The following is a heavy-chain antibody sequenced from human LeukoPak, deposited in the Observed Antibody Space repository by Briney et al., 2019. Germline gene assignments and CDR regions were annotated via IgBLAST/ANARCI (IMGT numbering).Heavy chain of an antibody. CDR2: IYNSGST. CDR1: GGSISSRY. V-gene: IGHV4-59*11. CDR3: ARDDYGVFDAFDV. Sequence: SETLSLTCTVSGGSISSRYWSWIRQPPGKGLEWIGDIYNSGSTNYNPSLKSRGTISLDTTKNQFSLHLTSVPAADTAVYFCARDDYGVFDAFDVWGQGTVVSVSS. J-gene: IGHJ3*01. D-gene: IGHD4-17*01.